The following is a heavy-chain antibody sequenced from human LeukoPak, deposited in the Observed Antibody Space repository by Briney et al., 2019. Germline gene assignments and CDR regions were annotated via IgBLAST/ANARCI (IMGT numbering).Heavy chain of an antibody. CDR3: ARGGFLHSFDI. Sequence: GGSLRLSCAASGFTFSDYWIHWVRQAPGKGLVWVSRINSDGTNTIYADSVKGRFSISRDNAKNTLSLQMSSVRAEDTAVYYCARGGFLHSFDIWGQGTMVTVSS. V-gene: IGHV3-74*01. J-gene: IGHJ3*02. CDR2: INSDGTNT. D-gene: IGHD3-22*01. CDR1: GFTFSDYW.